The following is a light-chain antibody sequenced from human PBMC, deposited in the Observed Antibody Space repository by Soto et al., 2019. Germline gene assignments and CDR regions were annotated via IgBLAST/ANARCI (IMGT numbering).Light chain of an antibody. CDR3: SSYTSSSTYV. V-gene: IGLV2-14*03. J-gene: IGLJ1*01. Sequence: QSVLTQPASVSGSPGQSITISCTGTISDVGGYNYVSWYQQHPGKAPKLMIFDVSNRPSGVSNRFSGSKSVYTASLTISGLQAEDEADYYCSSYTSSSTYVFGTGTKVTVL. CDR2: DVS. CDR1: ISDVGGYNY.